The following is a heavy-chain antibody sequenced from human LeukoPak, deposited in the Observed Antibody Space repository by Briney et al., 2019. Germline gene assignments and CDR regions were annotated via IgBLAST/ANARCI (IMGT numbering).Heavy chain of an antibody. J-gene: IGHJ5*02. CDR1: GGSISSGGYY. D-gene: IGHD4-17*01. CDR3: ARDTVTTGNWFDP. CDR2: IYYSGST. V-gene: IGHV4-31*03. Sequence: SETLSLTCTVSGGSISSGGYYWSWIRQHPGKGLEWIGYIYYSGSTYYNPSLKSRVTISVDTSKNQFSLKLSSVTAADTVVYYCARDTVTTGNWFDPWGQGTLVTVSS.